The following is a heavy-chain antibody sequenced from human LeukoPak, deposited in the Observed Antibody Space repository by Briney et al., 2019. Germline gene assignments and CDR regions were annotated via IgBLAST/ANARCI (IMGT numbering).Heavy chain of an antibody. CDR2: IYYSGST. Sequence: SETLSLTCTVSGGSISSYYWSWIRQPPGKGLEWIGYIYYSGSTNYNPSLKSRVTISVDTSKNQFSLKLSSVTAADTAVYYCARTPHPAYSGYVPDCSGGSCYSSLYYGMDVWGQGTTVTVSS. CDR3: ARTPHPAYSGYVPDCSGGSCYSSLYYGMDV. D-gene: IGHD2-15*01. J-gene: IGHJ6*02. CDR1: GGSISSYY. V-gene: IGHV4-59*12.